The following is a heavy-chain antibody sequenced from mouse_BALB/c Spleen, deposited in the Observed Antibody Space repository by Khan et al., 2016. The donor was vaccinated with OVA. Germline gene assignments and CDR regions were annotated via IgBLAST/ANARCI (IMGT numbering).Heavy chain of an antibody. CDR2: INPRSGYT. V-gene: IGHV1-4*01. D-gene: IGHD2-14*01. J-gene: IGHJ4*01. CDR1: GYTFTSNT. Sequence: QVQLQQSGAELARPGASVRMSCKASGYTFTSNTMHWVKQRPGQGLEWIGYINPRSGYTNYNQNFKDKATLTADKSSSTAYMQLNSLTSEDSAVNYCARRTTGYTMDYWGQGTSVTVSS. CDR3: ARRTTGYTMDY.